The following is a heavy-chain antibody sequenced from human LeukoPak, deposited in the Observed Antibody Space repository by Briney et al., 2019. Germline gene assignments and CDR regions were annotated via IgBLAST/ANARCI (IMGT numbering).Heavy chain of an antibody. CDR3: ARQVERRSYFDY. CDR2: IWYDGSNK. CDR1: GFTFSNYG. Sequence: GRSLRLSCAASGFTFSNYGMHWVRQAPGKGLEWVAVIWYDGSNKYYADSVKGRFTISRDNSKNTLYLQMNSLRAEDTAVYYCARQVERRSYFDYWGQGTLVTVSS. V-gene: IGHV3-33*01. J-gene: IGHJ4*02. D-gene: IGHD1-1*01.